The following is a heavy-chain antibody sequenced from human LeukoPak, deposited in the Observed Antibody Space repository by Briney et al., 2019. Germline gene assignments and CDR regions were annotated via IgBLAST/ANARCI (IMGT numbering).Heavy chain of an antibody. Sequence: GASVKVSCKASGYTFTSYWIHWVRQAPGQGLEWMGIINPNGGRTSYAQKFQGRVTMTSDASTGTVYMELSSLRSEDTAVYYCARIPASFDSPYSLGIDHWGQGTLVTVSS. D-gene: IGHD2-15*01. J-gene: IGHJ4*02. CDR1: GYTFTSYW. CDR3: ARIPASFDSPYSLGIDH. CDR2: INPNGGRT. V-gene: IGHV1-46*01.